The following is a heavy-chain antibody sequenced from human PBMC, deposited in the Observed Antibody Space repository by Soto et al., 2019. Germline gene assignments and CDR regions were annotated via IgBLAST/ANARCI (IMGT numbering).Heavy chain of an antibody. CDR2: IYFSGST. CDR3: AHDSHGGNTYFDL. D-gene: IGHD1-26*01. J-gene: IGHJ4*02. V-gene: IGHV4-30-4*01. CDR1: GGSISSGNFY. Sequence: VQLQESGPGLVRPSETLSLTCTVSGGSISSGNFYWSWIRQPPGKGLEWIGYIYFSGSTYCSPSLKSRLTISLNTSKNQFSLKLSSVTAADTAVYYCAHDSHGGNTYFDLWGQGALVTVSS.